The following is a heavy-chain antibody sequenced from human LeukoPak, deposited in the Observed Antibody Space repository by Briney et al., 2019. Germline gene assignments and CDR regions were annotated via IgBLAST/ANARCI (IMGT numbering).Heavy chain of an antibody. CDR1: GFSLSTSGMC. Sequence: SGRTLVKPTQTLTLTCTFSGFSLSTSGMCVSWIRQPPIKYHESLARIDWDDDKYYSTSLKARLTISKDTSKNQVVLTMTNMDPVDTATYYCARMQSSGYRWFDYWGQGTLVTASP. V-gene: IGHV2-70*11. CDR3: ARMQSSGYRWFDY. J-gene: IGHJ4*02. CDR2: IDWDDDK. D-gene: IGHD3-22*01.